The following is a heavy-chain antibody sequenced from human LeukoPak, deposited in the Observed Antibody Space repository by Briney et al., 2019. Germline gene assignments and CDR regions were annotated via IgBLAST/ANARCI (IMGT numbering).Heavy chain of an antibody. CDR1: GYSFTSYW. D-gene: IGHD3-10*01. CDR2: IDPSDSYT. J-gene: IGHJ6*02. CDR3: AKTGDPYYGSRSYGMDV. Sequence: GESLKISCKGSGYSFTSYWITWVRQMPGKGLEWMGRIDPSDSYTDYSPSFQGHVTISADKSISTAYLQWSSLRASDTAMYYCAKTGDPYYGSRSYGMDVWGQGTTVTVSS. V-gene: IGHV5-10-1*01.